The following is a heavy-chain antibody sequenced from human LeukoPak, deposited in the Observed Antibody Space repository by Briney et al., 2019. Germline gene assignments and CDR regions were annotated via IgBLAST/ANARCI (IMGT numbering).Heavy chain of an antibody. D-gene: IGHD5-24*01. CDR1: GGSINSYY. J-gene: IGHJ5*02. V-gene: IGHV4-59*12. CDR3: ARESLTWLQSRTSWFDP. CDR2: IYYSGTT. Sequence: SETLSLTCTVSGGSINSYYWSWIRQPPGKGLEWIGYIYYSGTTYYNPSLKSRVTISVDSSKNQFSLRLSSVTAADTAVYYCARESLTWLQSRTSWFDPWGQGTLVTVSS.